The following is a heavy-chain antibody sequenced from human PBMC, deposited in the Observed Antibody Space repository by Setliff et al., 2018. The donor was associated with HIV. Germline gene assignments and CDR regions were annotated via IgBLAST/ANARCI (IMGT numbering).Heavy chain of an antibody. V-gene: IGHV1-46*01. CDR1: GYTFTSYY. CDR3: ARLRKEGIVVVPAAMDY. CDR2: INPSGGTT. J-gene: IGHJ4*02. D-gene: IGHD2-2*01. Sequence: ASVKVSCKASGYTFTSYYMHWVRQAPGQGLEWMGIINPSGGTTSYAQKFQGRVTMTTDTSTSTVYMELRSLRSADTAVYYCARLRKEGIVVVPAAMDYWGQGTLVTVSS.